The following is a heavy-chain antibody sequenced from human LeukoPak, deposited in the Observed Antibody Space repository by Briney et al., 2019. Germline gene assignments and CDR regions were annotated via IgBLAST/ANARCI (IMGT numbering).Heavy chain of an antibody. CDR2: ISSSSSYI. V-gene: IGHV3-21*01. Sequence: GGSLRLSCAASGFTFSRYSMNWVRQAPGEGLEWVSSISSSSSYIYYADSGKGRFTISKDNDKTSLYLQMNSLRAEDTAVYYCARQYYDILTGYFGMDVWGQGTTVTVSS. J-gene: IGHJ6*02. CDR1: GFTFSRYS. D-gene: IGHD3-9*01. CDR3: ARQYYDILTGYFGMDV.